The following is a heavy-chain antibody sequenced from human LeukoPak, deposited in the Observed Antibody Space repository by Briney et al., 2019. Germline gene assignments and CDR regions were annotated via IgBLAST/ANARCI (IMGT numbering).Heavy chain of an antibody. CDR2: IYWDDDK. Sequence: SGPTLVKPTQTLTLTCTFSGFSLSTSGVGVGWIRQPPGKALEWLALIYWDDDKRYSPSLKSRLTITKDTSKNQVVLTMTNMDPVDTATYYCAHRRDYGDPGDYFDYWGQGTLATVSS. J-gene: IGHJ4*02. CDR1: GFSLSTSGVG. CDR3: AHRRDYGDPGDYFDY. D-gene: IGHD4-17*01. V-gene: IGHV2-5*02.